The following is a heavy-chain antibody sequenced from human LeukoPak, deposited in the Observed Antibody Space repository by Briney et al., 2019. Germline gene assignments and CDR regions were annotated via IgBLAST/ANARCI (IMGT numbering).Heavy chain of an antibody. CDR2: ISYDGNIK. J-gene: IGHJ4*02. CDR1: GFTFSSYI. D-gene: IGHD3-22*01. V-gene: IGHV3-30-3*01. CDR3: ARGYYHDSNGYYYAGY. Sequence: GGSLRLSCAASGFTFSSYIMHWVRQAPGKGLEWVAVISYDGNIKYYAASVKGRFTISRDNSKNTLYLQMSSLRAEDTAEYYCARGYYHDSNGYYYAGYWGQGTLVTVSS.